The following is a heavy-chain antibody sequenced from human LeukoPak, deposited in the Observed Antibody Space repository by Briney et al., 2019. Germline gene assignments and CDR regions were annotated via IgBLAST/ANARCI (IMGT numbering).Heavy chain of an antibody. J-gene: IGHJ6*03. Sequence: SGGSLRLSCAASGFTFSSYWMSWVRQAPGKGLEWVANIKQDGSEKYYVDSVKGRFTISRDNAKNSLYLQMNSLRAEDTAVYYCARAALDRRIAAAGTRYYYYMDVWGKGTTVTVSS. CDR2: IKQDGSEK. D-gene: IGHD6-13*01. CDR3: ARAALDRRIAAAGTRYYYYMDV. CDR1: GFTFSSYW. V-gene: IGHV3-7*01.